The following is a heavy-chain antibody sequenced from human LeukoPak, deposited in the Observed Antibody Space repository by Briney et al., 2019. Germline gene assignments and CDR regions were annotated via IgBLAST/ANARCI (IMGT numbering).Heavy chain of an antibody. D-gene: IGHD6-13*01. CDR1: GGSISGYF. CDR3: ARETDSSYYYDTDV. V-gene: IGHV4-59*01. CDR2: IYYSGST. Sequence: PSETLSFTCTVSGGSISGYFWSWIRQPPGKELEWIGYIYYSGSTNYNPSLKSRVSISIDTSKNQFSLRLSSVTAADTAVYYCARETDSSYYYDTDVWGQGITVTVSS. J-gene: IGHJ6*02.